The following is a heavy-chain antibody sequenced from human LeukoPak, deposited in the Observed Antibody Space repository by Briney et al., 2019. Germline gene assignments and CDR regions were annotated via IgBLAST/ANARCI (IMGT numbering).Heavy chain of an antibody. Sequence: PGRSLRLSCAASGFTFSSYAMHWVRQAPGKGLERVAVISYDGSNKYYADSVKGRFTISRDNSKNTLYLQMNSLRAEDTAVYYCARVTTRYYDSSGYYFDYWGQGTLVTVSS. V-gene: IGHV3-30-3*01. CDR1: GFTFSSYA. CDR3: ARVTTRYYDSSGYYFDY. CDR2: ISYDGSNK. J-gene: IGHJ4*02. D-gene: IGHD3-22*01.